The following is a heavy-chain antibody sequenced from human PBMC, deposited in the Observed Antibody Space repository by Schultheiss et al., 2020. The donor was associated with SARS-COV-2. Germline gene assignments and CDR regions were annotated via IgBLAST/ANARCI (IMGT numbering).Heavy chain of an antibody. D-gene: IGHD6-19*01. CDR3: ARDSEYSSGWFGGY. CDR1: GYTFTSYG. Sequence: ASVKVSCKASGYTFTSYGISWVRQAPGQGLEWMGWMNPNSGNTGYAQKFQGRVTMTRNTSISTAYMELSSLRSEDTAVYYCARDSEYSSGWFGGYWGQGTLVTVSS. V-gene: IGHV1-8*02. CDR2: MNPNSGNT. J-gene: IGHJ4*02.